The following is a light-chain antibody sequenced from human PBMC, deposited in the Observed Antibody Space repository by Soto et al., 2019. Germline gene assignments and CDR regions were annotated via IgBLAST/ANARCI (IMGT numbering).Light chain of an antibody. CDR2: GAS. CDR1: QSVSSD. CDR3: QHYNNWPLT. V-gene: IGKV3-15*01. Sequence: IVMTQSPATLSVSPGERATLSCRASQSVSSDLAWYQQKPGQAPRLLIYGASTRATGVPARFSGSGSGTDFTLTISSLQSEDFAVYYCQHYNNWPLTFGGGTKVEIK. J-gene: IGKJ4*01.